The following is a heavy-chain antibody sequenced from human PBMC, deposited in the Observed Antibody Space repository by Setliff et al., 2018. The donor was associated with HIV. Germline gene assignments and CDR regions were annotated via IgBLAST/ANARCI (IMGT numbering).Heavy chain of an antibody. Sequence: SETLSLTCSVSGGPITSNTYFWDWIRQAPGKGLVWFGSIYHSGNTYYNPSLKRPVSISVATSKRQFSLKLTSVTAGDSAPYYGARRRGQKSTGWYYFDFWGQGALVTVSS. D-gene: IGHD6-19*01. CDR3: ARRRGQKSTGWYYFDF. CDR1: GGPITSNTYF. J-gene: IGHJ4*02. CDR2: IYHSGNT. V-gene: IGHV4-39*01.